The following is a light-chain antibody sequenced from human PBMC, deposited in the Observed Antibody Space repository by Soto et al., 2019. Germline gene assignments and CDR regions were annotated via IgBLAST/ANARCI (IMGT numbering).Light chain of an antibody. V-gene: IGLV2-11*01. CDR1: SSDVGTFNF. J-gene: IGLJ2*01. CDR3: SSYAGTYTV. CDR2: DVS. Sequence: QSVLTQPRSVSGSPGQSVTISCTGTSSDVGTFNFVSWYQHHPGKAPKFIIFDVSKRPSGVPDRFSGSKPGNTASLTISGLQTEDEADYYCSSYAGTYTVFGGGTKVTVL.